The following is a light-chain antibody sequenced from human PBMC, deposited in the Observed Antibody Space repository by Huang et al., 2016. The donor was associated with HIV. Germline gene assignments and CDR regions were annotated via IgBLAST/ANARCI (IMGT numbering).Light chain of an antibody. Sequence: IRMTQSPSSLSASTGDRVTITCRASQNVGTSLAWYQQRPGRAPARLICDASTLQRGVPSRFSGSGARTVFTLNIGCLQVEDAATYYCQHSNGLSPLTFGGGT. CDR1: QNVGTS. CDR2: DAS. CDR3: QHSNGLSPLT. J-gene: IGKJ4*01. V-gene: IGKV1-8*01.